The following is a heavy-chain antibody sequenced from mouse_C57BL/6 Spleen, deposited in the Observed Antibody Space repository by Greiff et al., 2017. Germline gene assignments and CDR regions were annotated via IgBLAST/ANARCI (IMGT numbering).Heavy chain of an antibody. CDR3: TTIGDSSGFSY. J-gene: IGHJ2*01. CDR1: GFNIKDDY. V-gene: IGHV14-4*01. D-gene: IGHD3-2*02. Sequence: EVQLQQSGAELVRPGASVKLSCTASGFNIKDDYMHWVKQRPEQGLEWIGWIDPENGDTEYASKFQGKATITADTSSNTAYLQLSSLTSEDTAVYYCTTIGDSSGFSYWGQGTTLTVSS. CDR2: IDPENGDT.